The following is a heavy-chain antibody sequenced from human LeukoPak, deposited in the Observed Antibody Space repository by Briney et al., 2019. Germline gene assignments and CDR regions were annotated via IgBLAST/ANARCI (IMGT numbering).Heavy chain of an antibody. CDR2: IYYSGRI. J-gene: IGHJ6*03. CDR3: ATPQDYYYYYMDV. V-gene: IGHV4-4*07. CDR1: GGSISSYY. Sequence: SETLSLTCTVSGGSISSYYWSWIRQPAGKGLEWIGRIYYSGRIYYNPSLKSRVTISVDTSKNQFSLKLSSVTAADTAVYYCATPQDYYYYYMDVWGKGTTVTVSS.